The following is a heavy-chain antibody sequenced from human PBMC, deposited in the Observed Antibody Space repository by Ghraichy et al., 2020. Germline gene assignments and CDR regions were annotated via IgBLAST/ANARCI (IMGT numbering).Heavy chain of an antibody. Sequence: LSLTCAASGFTFSSYAMSWVRQAPGKGLEWVSTISISGSSTYYTATVKGRFTISRAKSKHPLYRQMSSLSAEDTAVYYWAKSDAGGTDECFDYWGQGRLATVPS. V-gene: IGHV3-23*01. CDR3: AKSDAGGTDECFDY. CDR2: ISISGSST. CDR1: GFTFSSYA. J-gene: IGHJ4*02. D-gene: IGHD6-13*01.